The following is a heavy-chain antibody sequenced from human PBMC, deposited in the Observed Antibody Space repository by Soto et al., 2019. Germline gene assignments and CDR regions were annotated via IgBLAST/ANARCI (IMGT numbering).Heavy chain of an antibody. CDR3: ASYSGSWYNGFS. V-gene: IGHV3-33*01. Sequence: QVQLVESGGGVVQPGRSLRLSCAASGFTFSSYGMHWVRQAPGKGLEWVAVIWYDGSNKYYADSVKGRFTITRDNSKNPLYLQLNSLSAEDTAVYCCASYSGSWYNGFSWGQGTLVTVSS. J-gene: IGHJ5*02. CDR1: GFTFSSYG. CDR2: IWYDGSNK. D-gene: IGHD6-13*01.